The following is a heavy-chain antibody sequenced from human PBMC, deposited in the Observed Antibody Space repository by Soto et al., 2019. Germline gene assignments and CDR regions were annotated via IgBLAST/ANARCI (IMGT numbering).Heavy chain of an antibody. D-gene: IGHD3-22*01. CDR3: AKVGDYYDSSGYYYGMDV. CDR1: GFTFSSYG. Sequence: QVQLVESGGGVVQPGRSLRLSCAASGFTFSSYGMHWVRQAPGKGLEWVAVISYDGSNKYYADSVKGRFTISRDNSKNTLYLQMNSLRAEDTAVYYCAKVGDYYDSSGYYYGMDVWGQGTTVTVSS. V-gene: IGHV3-30*18. CDR2: ISYDGSNK. J-gene: IGHJ6*02.